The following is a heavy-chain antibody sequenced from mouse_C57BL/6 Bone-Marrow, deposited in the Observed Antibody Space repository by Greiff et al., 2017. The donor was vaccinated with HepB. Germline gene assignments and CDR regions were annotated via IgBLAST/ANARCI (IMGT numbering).Heavy chain of an antibody. CDR1: GFSLSTFGMG. Sequence: LQQSGPGILQPSQTLSLTCSFSGFSLSTFGMGVGWIRQPSGQGLEWLAHIWWDDDKYYNPALKSRLTISKDTSKNQVFLKIANVDTADTATYYCARIVGDYGAWFAYWGQGTLVTVSA. CDR3: ARIVGDYGAWFAY. CDR2: IWWDDDK. J-gene: IGHJ3*01. D-gene: IGHD2-4*01. V-gene: IGHV8-8*01.